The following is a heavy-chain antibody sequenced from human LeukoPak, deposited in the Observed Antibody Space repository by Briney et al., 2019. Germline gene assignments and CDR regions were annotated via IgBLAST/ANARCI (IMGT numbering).Heavy chain of an antibody. D-gene: IGHD3-22*01. V-gene: IGHV4-34*01. J-gene: IGHJ5*02. CDR2: INHSGST. Sequence: SETLSLTCAVYGGSFSGYYWSWIRQPPGKGLEWIGEINHSGSTNYNPSLKSRVTISVDTSKNQFSLKLSSVTAADTAVYYCARGEDYYDSSGMFDPWGQGTLVTVSS. CDR1: GGSFSGYY. CDR3: ARGEDYYDSSGMFDP.